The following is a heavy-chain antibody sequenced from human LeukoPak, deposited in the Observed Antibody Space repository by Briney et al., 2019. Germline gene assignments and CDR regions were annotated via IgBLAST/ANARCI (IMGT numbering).Heavy chain of an antibody. Sequence: ASVKVSCKASVYTFTGCYMHWVRQAPGQGLEWMGWINPNSGGTNYAQKFQGRVTMTRDTSISTAYMELSSLRSDDTAVYYCARDMDYDPGSLGVWGMDVWGQGTTVTVSS. CDR1: VYTFTGCY. V-gene: IGHV1-2*02. CDR3: ARDMDYDPGSLGVWGMDV. D-gene: IGHD3-10*01. J-gene: IGHJ6*02. CDR2: INPNSGGT.